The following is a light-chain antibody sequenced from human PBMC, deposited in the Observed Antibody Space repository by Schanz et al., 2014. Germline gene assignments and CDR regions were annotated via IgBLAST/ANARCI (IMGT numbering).Light chain of an antibody. CDR3: SSYSSSNTYV. V-gene: IGLV2-14*03. CDR2: DVN. Sequence: QSALTQPASVSGSPGQSITISCTGTRSDIGGYNYVSWYQQHPGKAPKLMIYDVNNRPSGVSNRFSGSKSGNTASLTISGLQAEDEADYYCSSYSSSNTYVFGTGTKVTVL. CDR1: RSDIGGYNY. J-gene: IGLJ1*01.